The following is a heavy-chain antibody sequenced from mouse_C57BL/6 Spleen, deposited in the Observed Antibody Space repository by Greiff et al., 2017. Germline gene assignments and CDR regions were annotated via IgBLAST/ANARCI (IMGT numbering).Heavy chain of an antibody. J-gene: IGHJ4*01. D-gene: IGHD4-1*01. V-gene: IGHV1-18*01. CDR3: ARPGDAMDY. CDR1: GYTFTDYN. CDR2: INPNNGGT. Sequence: DVQLVESGPELVKPGASVKIPCKASGYTFTDYNMDWVKQSHGKSLEWIGDINPNNGGTIYNQKFKGKATLTVDKSSSTAYMELRSLTSEDTAVYYCARPGDAMDYWGQGTSVTVSS.